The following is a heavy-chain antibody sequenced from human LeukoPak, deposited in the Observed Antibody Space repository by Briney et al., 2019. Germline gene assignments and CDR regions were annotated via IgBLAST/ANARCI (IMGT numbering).Heavy chain of an antibody. CDR1: GFTFSDYA. D-gene: IGHD3-16*01. Sequence: PGGSLRLSCSASGFTFSDYAMHWVRQAPGKGLEYVSAISSNGGSTYYADSVKDRFTISRDNSKNTLYLQMSSLRAEDTAVYYCVRGYVGITFLLAEYLQYWGQGTLVIVS. J-gene: IGHJ1*01. V-gene: IGHV3-64D*06. CDR2: ISSNGGST. CDR3: VRGYVGITFLLAEYLQY.